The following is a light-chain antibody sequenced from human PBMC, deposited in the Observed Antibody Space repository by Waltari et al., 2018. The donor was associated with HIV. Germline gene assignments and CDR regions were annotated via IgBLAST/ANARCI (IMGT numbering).Light chain of an antibody. CDR2: DVT. CDR3: SSYISGSGLV. J-gene: IGLJ2*01. V-gene: IGLV2-14*03. CDR1: SSDVGDSES. Sequence: QSALTQPASVSGSPGPSITIPCTGISSDVGDSESVSWYQVHPDQAPILILFDVTKRPAGISYRFSGSKSGNTASLTISGIQSEDEADFYCSSYISGSGLVFGGGTKLTVL.